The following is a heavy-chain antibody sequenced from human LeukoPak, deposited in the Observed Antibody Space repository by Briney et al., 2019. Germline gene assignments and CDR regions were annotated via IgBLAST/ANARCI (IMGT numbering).Heavy chain of an antibody. CDR2: IRYDGSNK. D-gene: IGHD5-18*01. CDR3: ASSSDTAMVFDY. Sequence: GGSLRLSCAASGFTFSSYGMHWIRQAPGKGLEWVAFIRYDGSNKYYADSVKGRFTISRDNSKNTLYLQMNSLRAEDTAVYYCASSSDTAMVFDYWGQGTLVTVSS. CDR1: GFTFSSYG. V-gene: IGHV3-30*02. J-gene: IGHJ4*02.